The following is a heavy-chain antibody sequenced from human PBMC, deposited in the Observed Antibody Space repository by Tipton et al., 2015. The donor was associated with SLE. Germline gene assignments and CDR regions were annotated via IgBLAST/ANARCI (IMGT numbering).Heavy chain of an antibody. D-gene: IGHD7-27*01. CDR3: ARSPLTGGYWYFDL. CDR1: GGSISSSSYY. J-gene: IGHJ2*01. Sequence: TLSLTCTVSGGSISSSSYYWGWIRQPPGKGLEWIGSIYYSGSTYYNPSLKSRVTMSVDTSKNQFSLKLSSVTAADTAVYYCARSPLTGGYWYFDLWGRGPLATVSS. CDR2: IYYSGST. V-gene: IGHV4-39*07.